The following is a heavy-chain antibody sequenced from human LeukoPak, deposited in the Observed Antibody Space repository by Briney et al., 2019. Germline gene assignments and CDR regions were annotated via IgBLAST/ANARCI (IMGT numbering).Heavy chain of an antibody. J-gene: IGHJ4*02. Sequence: PGGSLRLSCAASEFTFSSYAMSWVRQAPGKGLEWVSAISGSGGSTYYADSVKGRFTNSRDNSKNTLYLQMNSLRAEDTAVYYCANCGRYSTRDWGQGTLVTVSS. CDR1: EFTFSSYA. V-gene: IGHV3-23*01. CDR3: ANCGRYSTRD. D-gene: IGHD6-13*01. CDR2: ISGSGGST.